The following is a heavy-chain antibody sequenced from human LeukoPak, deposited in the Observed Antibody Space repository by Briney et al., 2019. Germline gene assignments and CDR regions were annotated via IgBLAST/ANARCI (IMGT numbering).Heavy chain of an antibody. J-gene: IGHJ4*02. V-gene: IGHV4-61*02. CDR2: IYTSGST. CDR3: AREVHCSGGSCYGGDFDY. D-gene: IGHD2-15*01. Sequence: PSETLSLTCTVSGGSISSGSYYWSWIRQPAGKGLEWIGRIYTSGSTNYNPSLKSRVTISVDTSKNQFSLKLSSVTAADTAVYYCAREVHCSGGSCYGGDFDYWGQGTLVTVSS. CDR1: GGSISSGSYY.